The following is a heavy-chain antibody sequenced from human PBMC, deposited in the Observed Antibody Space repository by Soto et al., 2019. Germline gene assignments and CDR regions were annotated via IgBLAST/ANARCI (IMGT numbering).Heavy chain of an antibody. CDR3: AKDTIAVAPTFDY. Sequence: GGSLRLSCAASGFPFSSYGMHWVRQAPGKGLEWVAVISYDGSNKYYADSVKGRFTISRDNSKNTLYLQMNSLRAEDTAVYYCAKDTIAVAPTFDYWGQGTLVTVSS. J-gene: IGHJ4*02. D-gene: IGHD6-19*01. V-gene: IGHV3-30*18. CDR2: ISYDGSNK. CDR1: GFPFSSYG.